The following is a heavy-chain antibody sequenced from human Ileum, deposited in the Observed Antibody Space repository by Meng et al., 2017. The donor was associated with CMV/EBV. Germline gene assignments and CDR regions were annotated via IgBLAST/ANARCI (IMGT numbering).Heavy chain of an antibody. CDR1: GFTLSNYD. J-gene: IGHJ4*02. CDR3: ARVFDV. CDR2: IASSGSDI. V-gene: IGHV3-48*03. Sequence: GESLKIPCAVSGFTLSNYDMNWVRQAPGTGLEWVSHIASSGSDIYYVDSVKERFTTSRDNARNSLYLQMNSLTVEDTAVYYWARVFDVWGQGTLVTVSS.